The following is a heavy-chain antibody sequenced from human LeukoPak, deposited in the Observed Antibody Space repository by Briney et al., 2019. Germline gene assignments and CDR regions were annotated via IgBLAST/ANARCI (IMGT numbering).Heavy chain of an antibody. D-gene: IGHD2-21*01. Sequence: GGSLRLSCSASGFTFSSYAMSWVRQAPGKGLEWVSAISGSCGSTYYADSVKGRFTISRDNSKNTLYLQMNSLRAEDTAVYYCAKFLPTHIVVANYYFDYWGQGTLVTVSS. CDR3: AKFLPTHIVVANYYFDY. CDR1: GFTFSSYA. J-gene: IGHJ4*02. V-gene: IGHV3-23*01. CDR2: ISGSCGST.